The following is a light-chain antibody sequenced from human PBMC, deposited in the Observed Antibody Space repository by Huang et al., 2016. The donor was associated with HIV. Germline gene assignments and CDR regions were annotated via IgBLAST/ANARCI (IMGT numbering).Light chain of an antibody. CDR2: ADS. V-gene: IGKV1-39*01. J-gene: IGKJ1*01. CDR1: QSISSY. Sequence: DIQMTQSPSSLSASVGDRVTITCRASQSISSYLNWYQHKPGKAPKLLIYADSSVQSGVPSRFSASGSGTDFTLTINSLQPEDFAIYYCQQSYSIPWTFGQGTKVEIK. CDR3: QQSYSIPWT.